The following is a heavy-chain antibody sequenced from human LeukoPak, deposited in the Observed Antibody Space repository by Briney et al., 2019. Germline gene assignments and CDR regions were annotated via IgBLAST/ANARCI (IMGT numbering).Heavy chain of an antibody. V-gene: IGHV3-23*01. J-gene: IGHJ4*02. CDR1: GFTFSSYA. CDR2: ISGSGGST. CDR3: AKGGYGYSSSWDFDY. D-gene: IGHD6-13*01. Sequence: PGGSLRLSCAASGFTFSSYAMSWVRQAPGKGLEWVSAISGSGGSTYYADSVKGRFTISRDNSKNTLYLQMNNLRAEDTAVYYCAKGGYGYSSSWDFDYWGQGTLVTVSS.